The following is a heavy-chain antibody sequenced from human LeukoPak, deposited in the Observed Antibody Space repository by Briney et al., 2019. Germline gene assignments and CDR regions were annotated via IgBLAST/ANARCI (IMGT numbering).Heavy chain of an antibody. CDR3: ARATLEWLPYSWFDP. Sequence: GASVKVSCKASGYTFTGDYMHWVRQAPGQGLEWMVWINPNSGGTNYAQKLQGRVTMTRDTSISTAYMELSRLRSDDTAVYYCARATLEWLPYSWFDPWGQGTLVTVSS. V-gene: IGHV1-2*02. CDR2: INPNSGGT. D-gene: IGHD3-3*01. CDR1: GYTFTGDY. J-gene: IGHJ5*02.